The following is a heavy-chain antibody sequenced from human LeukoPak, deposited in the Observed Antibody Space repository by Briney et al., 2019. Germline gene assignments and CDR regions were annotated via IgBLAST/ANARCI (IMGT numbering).Heavy chain of an antibody. V-gene: IGHV4-31*03. CDR3: AREVTTVTYYGMDV. Sequence: SETLSLTCTVSGGSISSGGYYWSWIRQHPGKGLEWIGYIYYSGSTYYNPSLKSRVTISVDTSKNRFSLKLSSVTAADTAVYYCAREVTTVTYYGMDVWGQGTTVTVSS. D-gene: IGHD4-17*01. J-gene: IGHJ6*02. CDR2: IYYSGST. CDR1: GGSISSGGYY.